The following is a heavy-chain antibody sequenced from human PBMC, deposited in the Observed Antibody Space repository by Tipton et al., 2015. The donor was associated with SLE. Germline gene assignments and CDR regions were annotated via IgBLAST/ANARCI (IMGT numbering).Heavy chain of an antibody. V-gene: IGHV4-38-2*02. D-gene: IGHD3-3*01. CDR1: GFYITSGFN. CDR3: VREIDGRGYDFWSGYKGAWFDP. CDR2: IYHTGTT. J-gene: IGHJ5*02. Sequence: TLSLTCTVSGFYITSGFNWGWIRQPPGKGLEWIGIIYHTGTTKYSPSLQRRVAISVDTSKNQFSLKLSSVTAADTAVYYCVREIDGRGYDFWSGYKGAWFDPWGQGTLVTVSS.